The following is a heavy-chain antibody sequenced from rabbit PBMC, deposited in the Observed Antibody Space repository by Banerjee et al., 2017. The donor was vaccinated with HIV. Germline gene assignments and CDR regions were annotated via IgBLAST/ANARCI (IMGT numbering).Heavy chain of an antibody. CDR1: GIDFSTYG. Sequence: QEQLVESGGGLATLGVSLKLSCKASGIDFSTYGITWVRQAPGKGLEWIAYIYPNYGTTDYASWVNGRFTISLDNAQNTVFLQMTSLTAADTATYFCTRAAGYGGYGYATGFNLWGPGTLVTVS. CDR3: TRAAGYGGYGYATGFNL. J-gene: IGHJ4*01. D-gene: IGHD6-1*01. V-gene: IGHV1S47*01. CDR2: IYPNYGTT.